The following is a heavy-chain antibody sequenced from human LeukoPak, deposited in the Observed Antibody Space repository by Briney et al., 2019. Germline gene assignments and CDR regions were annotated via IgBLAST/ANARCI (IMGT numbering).Heavy chain of an antibody. Sequence: GGSLRLSCAASGFTFSSYAMHWVRQAPGKGLGWVAVISYDGSNKYYADSVKGRFTISRDNSKNTLYLQMNSLRAEDTAVYYCARDGGVYYYGSGSYYYYWGQGTLVTVSS. V-gene: IGHV3-30*04. CDR3: ARDGGVYYYGSGSYYYY. CDR1: GFTFSSYA. J-gene: IGHJ4*02. D-gene: IGHD3-10*01. CDR2: ISYDGSNK.